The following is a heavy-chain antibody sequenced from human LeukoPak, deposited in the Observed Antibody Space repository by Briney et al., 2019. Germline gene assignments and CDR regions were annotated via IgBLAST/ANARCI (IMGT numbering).Heavy chain of an antibody. Sequence: SETLSLTCTVSGGSISSYYWSWVRQPPGKGVEWIGYIHYSGSTNYNPSLKSRVTISVDTSKKQFSLKLNSVTAADTAVYYCARVTRYYYGAGSYYRPNWLDSWGQGTLVTVSS. CDR2: IHYSGST. D-gene: IGHD3-10*01. J-gene: IGHJ5*01. V-gene: IGHV4-59*01. CDR3: ARVTRYYYGAGSYYRPNWLDS. CDR1: GGSISSYY.